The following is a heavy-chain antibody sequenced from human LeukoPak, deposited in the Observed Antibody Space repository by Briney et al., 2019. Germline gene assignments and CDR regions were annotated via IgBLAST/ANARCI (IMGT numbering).Heavy chain of an antibody. CDR2: ISGSGGST. CDR3: AKNSRSSGYYLDY. J-gene: IGHJ4*02. CDR1: GFTFSSFA. V-gene: IGHV3-23*01. D-gene: IGHD3-22*01. Sequence: GGSLRLSCAASGFTFSSFAMSWVRQAPGKGLEWVSTISGSGGSTSYADSVKGRFTISRDNSKNTLYLQMNSLRAEDTALYYCAKNSRSSGYYLDYWGQGTLVTVSS.